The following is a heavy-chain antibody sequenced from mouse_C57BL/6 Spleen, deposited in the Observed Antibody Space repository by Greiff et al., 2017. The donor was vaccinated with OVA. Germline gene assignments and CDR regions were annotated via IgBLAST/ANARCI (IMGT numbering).Heavy chain of an antibody. CDR1: GFTFSSYA. CDR2: ISDGGSYT. D-gene: IGHD1-1*01. CDR3: ARDRRSSYWYFDV. J-gene: IGHJ1*03. Sequence: EVKLVESGGGLVKPGGSLKLSCAASGFTFSSYAMSWVRQTPEKRLEWVATISDGGSYTYYPDNVKGRFTISRDNAKNNLYLQMSHLKSEDTAMYYCARDRRSSYWYFDVWGTGTTVTVSS. V-gene: IGHV5-4*01.